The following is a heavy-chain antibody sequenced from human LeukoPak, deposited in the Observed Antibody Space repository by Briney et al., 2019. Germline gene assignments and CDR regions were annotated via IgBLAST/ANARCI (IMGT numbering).Heavy chain of an antibody. Sequence: ASVKVSCKASGYTFTSYDINWVRQATGQGLEWMGISNPRGGSTSHAQKFQGRVTMTTDTSTSTVYMELISLRSEDTAVYYCARSPAYCSGDTCYGHNWFDPWGQGTLVTVSS. CDR2: SNPRGGST. CDR3: ARSPAYCSGDTCYGHNWFDP. V-gene: IGHV1-46*01. CDR1: GYTFTSYD. J-gene: IGHJ5*02. D-gene: IGHD2-15*01.